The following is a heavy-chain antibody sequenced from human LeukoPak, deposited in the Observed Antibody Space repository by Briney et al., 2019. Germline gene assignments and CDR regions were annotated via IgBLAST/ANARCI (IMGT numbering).Heavy chain of an antibody. Sequence: GGSLRLSCAASGFTFSNAWMSWVRQAPGKGLEWVGRIKSKTDGGTTDYAAPVKGRFTISRDDSRNTLYLQMNSLKTEDTAVYYCTTSYYYGSGSYYNGWGQGTLVTVSS. D-gene: IGHD3-10*01. CDR2: IKSKTDGGTT. J-gene: IGHJ4*02. CDR3: TTSYYYGSGSYYNG. CDR1: GFTFSNAW. V-gene: IGHV3-15*01.